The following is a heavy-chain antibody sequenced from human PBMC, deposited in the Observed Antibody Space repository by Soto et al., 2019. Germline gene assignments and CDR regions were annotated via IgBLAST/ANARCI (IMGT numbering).Heavy chain of an antibody. CDR2: IYYSGST. V-gene: IGHV4-39*01. D-gene: IGHD3-10*01. CDR1: GGSISSSGYY. Sequence: QLQLQESGAGLVKPSETLSLTCTVSGGSISSSGYYWGSIRQPPGKGLGWTGNIYYSGSTNYNPSPKCRVTISVDTSENQFSLKVSSVTAADTAVYYCARRSYYGSGSIFDYWGQGTLVTVSS. J-gene: IGHJ4*02. CDR3: ARRSYYGSGSIFDY.